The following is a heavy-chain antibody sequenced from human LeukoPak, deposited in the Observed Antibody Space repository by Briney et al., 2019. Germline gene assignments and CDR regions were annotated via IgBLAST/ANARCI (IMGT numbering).Heavy chain of an antibody. J-gene: IGHJ4*02. CDR3: ARGLGYCSSASCYNVGSIDY. D-gene: IGHD2-2*02. CDR1: GFTFSTYE. CDR2: MSSSGSTI. V-gene: IGHV3-48*03. Sequence: TGGSLRLSCAASGFTFSTYEMNWVRQAPGKGLEWVSYMSSSGSTIHYADSVRGRFTISRDNDKNSLYLQMNSLRAEDTAVYYYARGLGYCSSASCYNVGSIDYWGQGTLVTVSS.